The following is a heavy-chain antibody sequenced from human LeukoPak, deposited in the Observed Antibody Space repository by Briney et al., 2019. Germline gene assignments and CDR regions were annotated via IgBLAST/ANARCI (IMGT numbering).Heavy chain of an antibody. D-gene: IGHD3-16*02. CDR3: AQFVRDHVWGSYRYSDDY. CDR2: ISTGGDSA. V-gene: IGHV3-23*01. J-gene: IGHJ4*01. Sequence: PGGSLRLSCAASGFTFSSYGMSWVRQAPGKGLEWVSAISTGGDSAYYADSVKGRFTISRDNSKNTLYLQMNSLRAEDTAVYYCAQFVRDHVWGSYRYSDDYWGQGTLVTVSS. CDR1: GFTFSSYG.